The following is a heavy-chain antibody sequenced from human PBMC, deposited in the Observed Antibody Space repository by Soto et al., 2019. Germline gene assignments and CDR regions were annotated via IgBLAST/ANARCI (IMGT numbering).Heavy chain of an antibody. CDR3: ATGLNYYGSGSYYNRRDY. D-gene: IGHD3-10*01. Sequence: ASVKVSCKVSAYTLTEFSMHWVRQAPGKGLEWMGGFDPEDGETIYAQKFQGRVTMTEDTSTDTAYMELSSLRSEDTAVYYCATGLNYYGSGSYYNRRDYWGQGTLVTVSS. CDR2: FDPEDGET. V-gene: IGHV1-24*01. J-gene: IGHJ4*02. CDR1: AYTLTEFS.